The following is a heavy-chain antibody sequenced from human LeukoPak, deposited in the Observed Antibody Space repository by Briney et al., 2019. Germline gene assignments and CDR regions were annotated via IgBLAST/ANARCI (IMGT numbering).Heavy chain of an antibody. D-gene: IGHD5-12*01. J-gene: IGHJ4*02. CDR2: IKHDGSEI. V-gene: IGHV3-7*01. CDR3: ARDRGHSGYDLYDY. Sequence: GGSLRLSCTASGFTFSNYWMGRVRQAPGKGLVWVANIKHDGSEIYYVDFVKGRFTISRDTAKDSLYLQMNSLRADDTAVYYCARDRGHSGYDLYDYWGQGTLVTVSS. CDR1: GFTFSNYW.